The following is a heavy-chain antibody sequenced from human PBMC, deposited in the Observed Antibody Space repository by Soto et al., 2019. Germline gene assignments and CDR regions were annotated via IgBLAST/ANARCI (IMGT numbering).Heavy chain of an antibody. CDR3: ARSDGYNFDY. Sequence: QVQLQESGPGLVKPSQTLSLTCTVSGGSISSGGYYWSWIRQHPGKGLEWIGYIYYSGTTYYNPSSKSRVAISVDTSKDQFSLNLSSVTAADTAVYYCARSDGYNFDYWGQGTLVTVSS. J-gene: IGHJ4*02. D-gene: IGHD5-12*01. CDR2: IYYSGTT. CDR1: GGSISSGGYY. V-gene: IGHV4-31*03.